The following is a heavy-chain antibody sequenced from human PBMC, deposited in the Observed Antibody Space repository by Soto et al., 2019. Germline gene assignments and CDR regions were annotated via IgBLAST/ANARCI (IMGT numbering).Heavy chain of an antibody. CDR3: ARATLDGTFDY. CDR1: GYTFSSYA. D-gene: IGHD1-1*01. CDR2: INAGYGNT. Sequence: ASVKVSCKASGYTFSSYAMHWVRQAPAQRLEWMGWINAGYGNTKSSQKFQDRVTISRDTSASTAYMELTSLSSEDTAVYYCARATLDGTFDYWGQGTLVTVSS. V-gene: IGHV1-3*01. J-gene: IGHJ4*02.